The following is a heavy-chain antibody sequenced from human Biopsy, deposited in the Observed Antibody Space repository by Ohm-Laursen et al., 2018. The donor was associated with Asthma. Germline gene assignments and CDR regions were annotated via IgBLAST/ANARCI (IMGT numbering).Heavy chain of an antibody. CDR1: GDSIDSGDYS. V-gene: IGHV4-30-2*06. Sequence: SDTLSLTCAVSGDSIDSGDYSWTWIRQSPGVGLEWIGYIYRNGDTYYNPTLKNRVTISIDRSKNQFSLRLSSVTAADTAVYYCARVPTTLRYFDLWGRGTLVTVSS. D-gene: IGHD2-15*01. J-gene: IGHJ2*01. CDR2: IYRNGDT. CDR3: ARVPTTLRYFDL.